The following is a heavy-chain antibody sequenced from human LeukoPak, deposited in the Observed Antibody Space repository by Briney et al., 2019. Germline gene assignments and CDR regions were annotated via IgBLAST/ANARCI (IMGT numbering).Heavy chain of an antibody. Sequence: SETLSLTCTVSGGSISSYYWSWDRQPPGKGLEWIGYIYYSGNTNYNPSLKSRLTMSADRSRNRFSLNLNSVTAADTAVYYCARINWNYFDYWGQGILVTVSS. CDR1: GGSISSYY. V-gene: IGHV4-59*08. CDR3: ARINWNYFDY. D-gene: IGHD1-1*01. J-gene: IGHJ4*02. CDR2: IYYSGNT.